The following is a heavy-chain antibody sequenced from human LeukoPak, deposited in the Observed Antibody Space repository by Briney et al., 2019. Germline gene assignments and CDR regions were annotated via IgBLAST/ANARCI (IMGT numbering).Heavy chain of an antibody. Sequence: GGSLRLSCAASGFTFSSCAMSWVRQAPGKGLEWVSAISGSGGSTYYADSVKGRFTISRDNSKNTLYLQMNSLRAEDTAVYYCAKGVSSSWYSWFDPWGQGTLVTVSS. J-gene: IGHJ5*02. CDR3: AKGVSSSWYSWFDP. CDR1: GFTFSSCA. CDR2: ISGSGGST. V-gene: IGHV3-23*01. D-gene: IGHD6-13*01.